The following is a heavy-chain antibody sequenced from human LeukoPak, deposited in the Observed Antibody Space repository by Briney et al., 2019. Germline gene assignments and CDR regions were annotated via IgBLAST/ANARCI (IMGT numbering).Heavy chain of an antibody. CDR3: ARYDYGDYEDYFYYMDV. Sequence: GGSLRLSCAASGFTFRSYEMNWVRQAPGKGLEWVSYISSSGSTIYYADSVKGRFTISRDNAKNSLYLQMDGLRAEDTAVYYCARYDYGDYEDYFYYMDVWGKGTAVSVSS. V-gene: IGHV3-48*03. CDR1: GFTFRSYE. D-gene: IGHD4-17*01. J-gene: IGHJ6*03. CDR2: ISSSGSTI.